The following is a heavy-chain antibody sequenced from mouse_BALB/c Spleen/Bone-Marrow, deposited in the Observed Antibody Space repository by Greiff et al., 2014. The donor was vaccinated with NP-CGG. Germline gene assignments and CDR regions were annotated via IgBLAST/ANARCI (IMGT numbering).Heavy chain of an antibody. Sequence: EVQVVESGAELVKPGASVKLSCTASGFNIKDSYLHWVKQRPEQGLDWIGRIDPAKGNTNYDPKFQGKATITADTSSNTAYLQLSSLTSEDTAVYFCARNYPFAYWGQGTLSLSLQ. CDR1: GFNIKDSY. V-gene: IGHV14-3*02. D-gene: IGHD2-1*01. J-gene: IGHJ3*01. CDR3: ARNYPFAY. CDR2: IDPAKGNT.